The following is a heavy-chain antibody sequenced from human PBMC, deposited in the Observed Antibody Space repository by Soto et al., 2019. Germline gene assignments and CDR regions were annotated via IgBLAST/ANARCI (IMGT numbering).Heavy chain of an antibody. Sequence: GESLKISCTGIGYSFTSYWIGWVRQMPGKGLEWMGIIYPGDSDTRYSPSFQGQVTISADKSITTAYLQWSSLKASDTAMYYCARGYCTTTICDPWFDPWGQGTLVTVSS. J-gene: IGHJ5*02. CDR1: GYSFTSYW. CDR2: IYPGDSDT. CDR3: ARGYCTTTICDPWFDP. D-gene: IGHD2-2*01. V-gene: IGHV5-51*01.